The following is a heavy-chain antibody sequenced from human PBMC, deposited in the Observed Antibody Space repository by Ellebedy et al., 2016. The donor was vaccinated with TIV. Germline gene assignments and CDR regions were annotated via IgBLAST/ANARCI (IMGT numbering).Heavy chain of an antibody. J-gene: IGHJ4*02. CDR3: AREGGSVCFDY. Sequence: SETLSLTXTVSGDSVSSSNYYWSWIRQPPGKGLEWIGEINHSGSTNYNPSLKSRVTISVDTSKNQFSLKLSSVTAADTAVYYCAREGGSVCFDYWGQGTLVTVSS. V-gene: IGHV4-39*07. CDR1: GDSVSSSNYY. CDR2: INHSGST. D-gene: IGHD3-16*01.